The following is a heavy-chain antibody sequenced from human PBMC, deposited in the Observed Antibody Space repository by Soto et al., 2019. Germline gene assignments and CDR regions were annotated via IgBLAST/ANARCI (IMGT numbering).Heavy chain of an antibody. Sequence: QVQLVQSGAEVKKPGSSVKVSCKASGGTFSSYAISWVRQAPGQGLEWMGGIIPIFGTANYAQKFQGRVTITADESTSTAYMELRSLRSDDTAVYYCARVGGRDTMIVVVNNRPIDYWGQGTLVTVSS. CDR1: GGTFSSYA. V-gene: IGHV1-69*01. CDR3: ARVGGRDTMIVVVNNRPIDY. CDR2: IIPIFGTA. D-gene: IGHD3-22*01. J-gene: IGHJ4*02.